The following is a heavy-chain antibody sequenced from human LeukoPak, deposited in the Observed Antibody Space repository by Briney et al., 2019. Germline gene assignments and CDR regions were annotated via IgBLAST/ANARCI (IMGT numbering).Heavy chain of an antibody. J-gene: IGHJ4*02. V-gene: IGHV3-53*01. CDR1: GFTFSSYS. D-gene: IGHD5-12*01. Sequence: GGSLRLSCAASGFTFSSYSMSWVRQAPGKGLEWVSVIYSGGSTFYADSVKGRFTISRDSSKNTLYLQMNSLRAEDTAVYYCAGDTYGGYAYWGQGTLVTVSS. CDR2: IYSGGST. CDR3: AGDTYGGYAY.